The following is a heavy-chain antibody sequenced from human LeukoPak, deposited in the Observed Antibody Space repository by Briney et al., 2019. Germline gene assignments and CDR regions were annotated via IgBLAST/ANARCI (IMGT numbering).Heavy chain of an antibody. CDR2: IYYSGST. J-gene: IGHJ4*02. Sequence: SETLSLTCSVSGGSISNDYWSWIRQPPGKGLEWIGYIYYSGSTNYNPSLKSRVTISVDTSKDQFSLKLRSVTAADTAVYCCARDAYYYDSSGYSAGGFDYWGQGTLVTVSS. CDR3: ARDAYYYDSSGYSAGGFDY. V-gene: IGHV4-59*01. D-gene: IGHD3-22*01. CDR1: GGSISNDY.